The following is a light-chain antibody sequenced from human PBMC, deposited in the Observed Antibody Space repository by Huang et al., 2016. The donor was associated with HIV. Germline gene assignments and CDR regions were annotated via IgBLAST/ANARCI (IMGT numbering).Light chain of an antibody. CDR1: QAIGRY. Sequence: IQLTQSPSSLSASVGDRVTITCRASQAIGRYLVWYQQKPGKAPKLLIYAASTLQSGVPSRFSGSGSGTDFTLTISSLQPEDFATYYCQQLKTYPITFGPGTQVDIK. CDR3: QQLKTYPIT. CDR2: AAS. J-gene: IGKJ3*01. V-gene: IGKV1-9*01.